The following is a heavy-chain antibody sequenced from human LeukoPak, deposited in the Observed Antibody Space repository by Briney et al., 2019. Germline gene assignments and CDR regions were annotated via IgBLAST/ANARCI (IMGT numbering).Heavy chain of an antibody. D-gene: IGHD4-17*01. V-gene: IGHV3-74*01. Sequence: GGSLRLSCAASGFTFSTYWMHWVRQAPGKGLVGVSRISDDESSISYADSVKGRFTISKDNAKNTLFLQMNSLRADDTAVYYCGRDRFGDIDYWGQGALVTVSS. CDR2: ISDDESSI. J-gene: IGHJ4*02. CDR1: GFTFSTYW. CDR3: GRDRFGDIDY.